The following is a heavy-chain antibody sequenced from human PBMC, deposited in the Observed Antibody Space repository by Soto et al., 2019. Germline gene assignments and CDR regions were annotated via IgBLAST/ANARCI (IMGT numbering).Heavy chain of an antibody. Sequence: SGGSLRLSCAASGFTFSSYAMSWVRQAPGKGLEWVSAISGSGGSTYYADSVKGRFTISRDNSKNTLYLQMNSLGAEDTAVYYCAKGEWELRVGDCFDYWGQGTLVTVSS. V-gene: IGHV3-23*01. CDR2: ISGSGGST. J-gene: IGHJ4*02. CDR1: GFTFSSYA. D-gene: IGHD1-26*01. CDR3: AKGEWELRVGDCFDY.